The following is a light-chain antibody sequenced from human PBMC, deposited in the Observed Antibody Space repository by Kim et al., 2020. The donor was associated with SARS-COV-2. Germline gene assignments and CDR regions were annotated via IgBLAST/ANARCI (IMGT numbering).Light chain of an antibody. Sequence: QPVLTQPSSLSASPGASASLTCALRSDINVDTYTIHWYQQKPGSPPQFLLRYTSDSDNQQGSGVPSRFSGSKDASANAGILLISGLQSEDEADYYCLIWHSSTWVFGGGTKLTVL. CDR1: SDINVDTYT. CDR3: LIWHSSTWV. J-gene: IGLJ3*02. V-gene: IGLV5-45*03. CDR2: YTSDSDN.